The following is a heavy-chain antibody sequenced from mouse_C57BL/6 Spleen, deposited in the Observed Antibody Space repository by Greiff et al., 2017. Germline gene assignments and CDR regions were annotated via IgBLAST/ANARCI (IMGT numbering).Heavy chain of an antibody. CDR2: IDPNSGGT. D-gene: IGHD1-1*01. V-gene: IGHV1-72*01. Sequence: QVQLKQPGAELVKPGASVKLSCKASGYTFTSYWMHWVQQRPGRGLEWIGRIDPNSGGTKYNEKFKSKVTLTVDKPSNTAYLQLSSLTSEDAAVYYCERESQYDGSSFDYRGQGTTLTVSS. CDR1: GYTFTSYW. CDR3: ERESQYDGSSFDY. J-gene: IGHJ2*01.